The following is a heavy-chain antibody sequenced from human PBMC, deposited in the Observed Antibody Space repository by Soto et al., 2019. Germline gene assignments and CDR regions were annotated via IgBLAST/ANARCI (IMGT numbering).Heavy chain of an antibody. V-gene: IGHV1-3*01. CDR2: INAGNGNT. CDR3: ARDLMVTGWFDP. Sequence: QVQLVQSGAEVKKPGASVKVSCKASGYTFTSYDMHWVRQAPGQRLEWMGWINAGNGNTKYSQKFQGRVTITRDTSASTAYMELSSLRSEDTAVYYCARDLMVTGWFDPWGQGTLVTVSS. D-gene: IGHD5-18*01. CDR1: GYTFTSYD. J-gene: IGHJ5*02.